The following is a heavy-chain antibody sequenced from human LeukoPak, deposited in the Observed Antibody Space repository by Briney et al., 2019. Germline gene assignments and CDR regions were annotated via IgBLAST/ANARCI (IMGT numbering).Heavy chain of an antibody. V-gene: IGHV1-18*04. J-gene: IGHJ4*02. Sequence: ASVKVSCKASGYTFTGYYMHWVRQAPGQGLEWMGWISAYNGNTNYAQKLQGRVTMTTDTSTSTAYMELRSLRSDDTAVYYCARERSGYSYLFDFDYWGQGTLVTVSS. CDR2: ISAYNGNT. CDR3: ARERSGYSYLFDFDY. D-gene: IGHD5-18*01. CDR1: GYTFTGYY.